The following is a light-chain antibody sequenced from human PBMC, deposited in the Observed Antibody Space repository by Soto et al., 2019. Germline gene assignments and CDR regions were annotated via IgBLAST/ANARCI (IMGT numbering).Light chain of an antibody. J-gene: IGKJ4*01. CDR2: DAS. CDR3: QQYNNWPLT. CDR1: QSVRSD. V-gene: IGKV3-15*01. Sequence: EIVLTQSPATLSVSPGDRATLSCRASQSVRSDLAWLQQKPGQAPRLLIYDASTRATGIPARFSGSVSGTEITLTISSLQSEDFAIYYCQQYNNWPLTFGGGTKVEIK.